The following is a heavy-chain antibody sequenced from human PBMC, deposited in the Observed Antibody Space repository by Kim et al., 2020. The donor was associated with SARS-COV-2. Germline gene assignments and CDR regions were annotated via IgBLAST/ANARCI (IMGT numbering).Heavy chain of an antibody. D-gene: IGHD2-2*01. CDR1: GYTLTELS. CDR2: FDPDDGKT. J-gene: IGHJ6*02. Sequence: ASVKVSCKVSGYTLTELSMHWVRQAPGKGLEWMGGFDPDDGKTNYAQKFQGRVTMTEDTSTNTAYMELSSLRSEDTAVYYCATTVGYCSSASCDCYYYGRGVWGQGTMVTVSS. CDR3: ATTVGYCSSASCDCYYYGRGV. V-gene: IGHV1-24*01.